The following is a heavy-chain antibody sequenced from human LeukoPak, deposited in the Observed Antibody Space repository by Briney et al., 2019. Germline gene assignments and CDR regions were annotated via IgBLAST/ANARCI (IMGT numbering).Heavy chain of an antibody. CDR1: GGSISSYY. CDR3: ARRVAAVFDY. CDR2: IYYSGST. Sequence: SETLSLTCTVSGGSISSYYWSWIRQPPGKGLEWIGYIYYSGSTNYNPSLKSRVTISVDTSKNQFSLKLSSVTAADTAVYYCARRVAAVFDYWGQGTLVTVSS. D-gene: IGHD6-25*01. V-gene: IGHV4-59*08. J-gene: IGHJ4*02.